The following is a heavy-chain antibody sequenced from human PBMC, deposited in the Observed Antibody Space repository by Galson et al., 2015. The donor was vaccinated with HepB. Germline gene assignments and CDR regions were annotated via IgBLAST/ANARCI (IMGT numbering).Heavy chain of an antibody. CDR1: GFTFSSYT. V-gene: IGHV3-21*01. D-gene: IGHD6-19*01. CDR2: ISGRSSYI. Sequence: SLRLSCAAFGFTFSSYTLNWVRQAPGKGLEWVSSISGRSSYIYYADSVKGRFTISRDNAKNSLSLQMNSLRAEDTAVYYCARDWGSGWYGDRTYFDYWGQGTLVTVSS. J-gene: IGHJ4*02. CDR3: ARDWGSGWYGDRTYFDY.